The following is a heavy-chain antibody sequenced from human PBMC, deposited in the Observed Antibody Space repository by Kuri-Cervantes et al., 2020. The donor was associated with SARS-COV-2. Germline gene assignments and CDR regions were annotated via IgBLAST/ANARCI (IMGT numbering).Heavy chain of an antibody. D-gene: IGHD2-2*01. V-gene: IGHV3-13*01. CDR3: AKDLASYCSSTSCYAPQDY. CDR2: IGTAGDT. J-gene: IGHJ4*02. CDR1: GFTFSSYD. Sequence: GESLKISCAASGFTFSSYDMHWVRQATGKGLEWVSAIGTAGDTYYPGSVKGRFTISRDSSKNTLYLQMNSLRSEDTAVYYCAKDLASYCSSTSCYAPQDYWGQGALVTVSS.